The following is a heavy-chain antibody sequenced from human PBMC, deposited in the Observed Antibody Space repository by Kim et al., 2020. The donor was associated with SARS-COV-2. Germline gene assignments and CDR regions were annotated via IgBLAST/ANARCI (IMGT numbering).Heavy chain of an antibody. V-gene: IGHV3-73*01. J-gene: IGHJ4*02. Sequence: GGSLRLSCAASGFTFSVSAIHWVRQAPGKGLEWIGRIRTKTNRYTTTYAASVKGRFSISRDDSRNTAYLQMSSLGTEDTAVYYCTRLNYGLDSWGRGDL. CDR2: IRTKTNRYTT. CDR3: TRLNYGLDS. D-gene: IGHD3-10*01. CDR1: GFTFSVSA.